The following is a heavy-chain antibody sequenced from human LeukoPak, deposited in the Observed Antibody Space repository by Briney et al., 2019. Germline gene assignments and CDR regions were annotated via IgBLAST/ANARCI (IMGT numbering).Heavy chain of an antibody. CDR3: ARRRGDNKTYYFDY. CDR1: GGSIRSDDYY. Sequence: NPSQTLSLTCTVSGGSIRSDDYYWSWIRQSPGRGLGWIGYIYYSGSTYYNPSLKSRLSISVDTSKNQFSLKLSSVTAADTAVYYCARRRGDNKTYYFDYWGQGTLVTVSS. V-gene: IGHV4-30-4*01. D-gene: IGHD3-16*01. CDR2: IYYSGST. J-gene: IGHJ4*02.